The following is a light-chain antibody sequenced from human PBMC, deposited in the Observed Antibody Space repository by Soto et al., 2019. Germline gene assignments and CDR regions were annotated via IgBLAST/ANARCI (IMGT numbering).Light chain of an antibody. Sequence: EIVLTQSPGTLSLSPGERATLSCRASQSVSTNYLAWYQRKPGQAPRLLIYGASSMATDIPNRFSGSGSGTDFTLTITRLNAEDFAVYYCQQYGSSPPTFGQGTNVEI. CDR3: QQYGSSPPT. V-gene: IGKV3-20*01. J-gene: IGKJ1*01. CDR1: QSVSTNY. CDR2: GAS.